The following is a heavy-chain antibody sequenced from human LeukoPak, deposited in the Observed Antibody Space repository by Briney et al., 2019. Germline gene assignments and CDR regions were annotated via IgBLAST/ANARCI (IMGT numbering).Heavy chain of an antibody. Sequence: GGSLRLSCAASGFTFSSYGMHWVRQAPGKGLEWVAVISYDGSNKYYADSVKGRFTISRDNYKNTLYLQMNSLRGEDTAVYDCAKESPSLEAFDIWGQGTMVTVSS. D-gene: IGHD3-16*01. J-gene: IGHJ3*02. CDR1: GFTFSSYG. CDR3: AKESPSLEAFDI. V-gene: IGHV3-30*18. CDR2: ISYDGSNK.